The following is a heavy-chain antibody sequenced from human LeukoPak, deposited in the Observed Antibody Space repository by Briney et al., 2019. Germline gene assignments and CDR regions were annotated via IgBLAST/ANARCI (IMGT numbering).Heavy chain of an antibody. CDR2: ISGGGDST. D-gene: IGHD3-22*01. CDR1: GLTFSSYA. CDR3: ARDAMIVVVISYFDY. V-gene: IGHV3-23*01. Sequence: GGSLRLSCAASGLTFSSYAMSWVRQAPGKGLEWVSAISGGGDSTYYVDSVKGRFTISRDNSKNTLYLQMNSLRAEDTAVYYCARDAMIVVVISYFDYWGQGTLVTVSS. J-gene: IGHJ4*02.